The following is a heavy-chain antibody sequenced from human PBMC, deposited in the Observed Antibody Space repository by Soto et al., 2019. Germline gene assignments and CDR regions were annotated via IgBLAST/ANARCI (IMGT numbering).Heavy chain of an antibody. CDR1: GGSISSSNW. CDR3: ARGMYGEPRAFDI. V-gene: IGHV4-4*02. D-gene: IGHD1-26*01. CDR2: IYHSGST. J-gene: IGHJ3*02. Sequence: QVQLQESGPGLVKPSGTLSLTCAVSGGSISSSNWWSWVRQPPGKGLEWIGEIYHSGSTNYNPSLKIRVTISVDKSKNQFSLKLSSVTAADTAVYYCARGMYGEPRAFDIWCQGTMVTVSS.